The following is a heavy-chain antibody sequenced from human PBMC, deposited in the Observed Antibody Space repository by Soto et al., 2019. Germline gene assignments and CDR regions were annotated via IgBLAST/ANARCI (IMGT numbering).Heavy chain of an antibody. CDR3: AREIGGVSAPLDW. CDR2: IIPIFGVA. Sequence: QVQLVQSGAEVKKPGSSVKVSCKTSGDTFSSYTISWVRQAPGQGLEWMGRIIPIFGVASHAQKFQGRVTITADKSTSTAYMELSSLRYEDTAIYYCAREIGGVSAPLDWWGQGTLVTVSS. D-gene: IGHD3-16*01. V-gene: IGHV1-69*08. J-gene: IGHJ4*02. CDR1: GDTFSSYT.